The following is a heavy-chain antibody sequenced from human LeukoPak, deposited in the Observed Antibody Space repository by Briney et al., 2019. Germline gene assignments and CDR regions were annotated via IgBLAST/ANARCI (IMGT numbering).Heavy chain of an antibody. CDR2: INSDGSTT. J-gene: IGHJ4*02. Sequence: PGGSLRLSCAASGFAFSSYRMNWVRQAPGKGLVWVSRINSDGSTTNYADSVKGRFTISRDNAKNTLYLQMNSLRAEDTAMYYCAREKWYYRYWGRGTQVTVSS. CDR1: GFAFSSYR. D-gene: IGHD2/OR15-2a*01. V-gene: IGHV3-74*01. CDR3: AREKWYYRY.